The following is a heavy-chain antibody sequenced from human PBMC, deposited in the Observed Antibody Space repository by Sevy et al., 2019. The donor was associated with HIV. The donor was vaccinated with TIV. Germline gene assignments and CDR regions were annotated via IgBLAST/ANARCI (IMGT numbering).Heavy chain of an antibody. CDR2: IFNDGKTK. V-gene: IGHV3-33*01. D-gene: IGHD2-21*02. Sequence: GGSLRLSCKASVFIFSRYGVHWVRQAPGKGLEWVASIFNDGKTKYYGDSVKGRFTISRDDSKNTLYLQMDSLRAEDTAVYYCARESGSDWYLDYWGQGTLVTVSS. CDR3: ARESGSDWYLDY. J-gene: IGHJ4*02. CDR1: VFIFSRYG.